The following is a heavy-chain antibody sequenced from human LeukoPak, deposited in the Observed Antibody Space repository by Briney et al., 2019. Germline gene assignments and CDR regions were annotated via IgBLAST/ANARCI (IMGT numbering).Heavy chain of an antibody. CDR2: VHYTGRT. CDR1: SDSTMTTSYW. V-gene: IGHV4-39*01. D-gene: IGHD1-26*01. Sequence: SETLSLTCTVSSDSTMTTSYWWALIRQPPGKGLDWIGSVHYTGRTHYTPYLKSRGSVSVDTSRNQFSLKLSSVTAADTAVYYCARQRGVGLWYFDYWGRGTLVTVSS. J-gene: IGHJ4*02. CDR3: ARQRGVGLWYFDY.